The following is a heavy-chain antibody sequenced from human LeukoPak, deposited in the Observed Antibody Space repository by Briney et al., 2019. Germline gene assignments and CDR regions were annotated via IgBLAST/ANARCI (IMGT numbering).Heavy chain of an antibody. CDR1: GFTFATFS. D-gene: IGHD3-10*01. CDR3: ARVNYYGSGSSHYFDY. V-gene: IGHV3-21*01. CDR2: ISSGDGGYI. Sequence: PGGSLRLSCAGSGFTFATFSIHWVRQAPGKGLEWVSSISSGDGGYIYYADSVKGRFTISRDNAKNSLYLQMNSLRAEDTAMYYCARVNYYGSGSSHYFDYWGQGTLVTVSS. J-gene: IGHJ4*02.